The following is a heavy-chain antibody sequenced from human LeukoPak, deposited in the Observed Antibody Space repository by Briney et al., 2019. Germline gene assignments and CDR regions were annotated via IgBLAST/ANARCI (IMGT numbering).Heavy chain of an antibody. V-gene: IGHV4-59*01. J-gene: IGHJ4*02. Sequence: SETLSLTCTVSGGSISNYYWSWFRQPPGKGLEWIGHIHYSGSTIYNPSLKSRVTISVDTSKNQFSLKLSSVTAADTAVYHCARWRGPCNGLDSWGQGTLATVSS. CDR3: ARWRGPCNGLDS. D-gene: IGHD2/OR15-2a*01. CDR2: IHYSGST. CDR1: GGSISNYY.